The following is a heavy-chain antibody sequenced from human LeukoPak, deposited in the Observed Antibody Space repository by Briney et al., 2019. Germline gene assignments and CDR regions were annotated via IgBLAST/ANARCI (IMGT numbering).Heavy chain of an antibody. CDR1: GYSFGGYW. CDR3: ARQKPRGSSRRTGHEPFDI. CDR2: IYPGDSET. Sequence: GESLKISCQGSGYSFGGYWIAWVRQMPGKGLEWMGIIYPGDSETRYSPSFQGQVTISVDKPITTAYLQWSSLKASDTAMYYCARQKPRGSSRRTGHEPFDIWGQGTMVTVSS. J-gene: IGHJ3*02. V-gene: IGHV5-51*01. D-gene: IGHD3-16*02.